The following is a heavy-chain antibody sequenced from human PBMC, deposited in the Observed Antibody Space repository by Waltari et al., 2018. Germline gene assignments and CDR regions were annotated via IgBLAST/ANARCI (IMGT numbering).Heavy chain of an antibody. V-gene: IGHV4-34*01. CDR2: INHSGST. Sequence: QVQLQQWGAGLLKPSETLSITCAVYGGSFSGYYWSWIRQPPGKGLEWIGEINHSGSTNYNPSLKSRVTISVDTSKNQFSLKLSSVTAADTAVYYCAINLMVRGVPREDWGQGTLVTVSS. CDR3: AINLMVRGVPRED. D-gene: IGHD3-10*01. J-gene: IGHJ4*02. CDR1: GGSFSGYY.